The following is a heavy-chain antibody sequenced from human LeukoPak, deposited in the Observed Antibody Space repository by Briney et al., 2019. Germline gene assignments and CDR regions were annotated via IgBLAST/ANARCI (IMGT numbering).Heavy chain of an antibody. J-gene: IGHJ4*02. Sequence: SETLSLTCTVSGGSISSYYWSWIRQPAGKGLEWIGRIYTSGSTNYNPSLKSRVTISVDESKNQFSLKLSSVTAADTAVYYCARDSVHYYDSSGYSYYFDYWGQGTLVTVSS. CDR2: IYTSGST. CDR1: GGSISSYY. V-gene: IGHV4-4*07. CDR3: ARDSVHYYDSSGYSYYFDY. D-gene: IGHD3-22*01.